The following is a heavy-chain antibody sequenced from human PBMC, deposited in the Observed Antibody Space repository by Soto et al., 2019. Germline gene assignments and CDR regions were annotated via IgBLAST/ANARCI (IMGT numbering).Heavy chain of an antibody. CDR3: AHRGKDIVVVPAAMPWFDP. D-gene: IGHD2-2*01. J-gene: IGHJ5*02. CDR2: IYWDDDK. V-gene: IGHV2-5*02. Sequence: QITLKESGPPLVKPTQTLTLTCTFSGFSLSTSGVGVGWIRQPPGKALEWLALIYWDDDKRYSPSLKSRLTITKDTSKNQVVLAMTNMDPVDTATYYCAHRGKDIVVVPAAMPWFDPWGQGTLVTVSS. CDR1: GFSLSTSGVG.